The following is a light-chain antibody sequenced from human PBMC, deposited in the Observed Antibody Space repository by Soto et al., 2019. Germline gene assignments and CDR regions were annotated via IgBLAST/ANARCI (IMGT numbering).Light chain of an antibody. J-gene: IGLJ3*02. CDR1: SGHSSYI. CDR3: ETWDFNTRV. V-gene: IGLV4-60*02. CDR2: LEGSGSY. Sequence: QSVLTQSSAASASLGSSVKLTCNLSSGHSSYIIAWHQQQPGKAPRYLMKLEGSGSYNKGSGVPDRFSGSSSGADRYLTISNLLFEDEADDYWETWDFNTRVFGGGTKLTVL.